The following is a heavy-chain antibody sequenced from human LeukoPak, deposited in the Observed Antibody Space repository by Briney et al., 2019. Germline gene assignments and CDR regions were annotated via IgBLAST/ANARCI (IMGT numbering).Heavy chain of an antibody. CDR1: GFSFSSYG. V-gene: IGHV3-30*18. CDR2: ISYDGSNK. Sequence: GGSLRLSCAASGFSFSSYGVHWVPPAPGKGLWWVEVISYDGSNKYYADSVKGRFTISRDNSKNALYLKMNSLRDEDRAVYYCAKGYGVYLDCWGKGTMVTVSS. J-gene: IGHJ4*02. CDR3: AKGYGVYLDC. D-gene: IGHD4-17*01.